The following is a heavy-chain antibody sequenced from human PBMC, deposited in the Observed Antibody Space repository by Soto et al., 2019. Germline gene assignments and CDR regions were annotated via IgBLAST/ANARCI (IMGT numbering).Heavy chain of an antibody. Sequence: QVQLVQSGAEVKKPGSSVTVSCKASGGTFGNSAISWVRQAPGQGLEWMGGIIPIFPTPDYAQKFQGRARIPADESTSTVSVELTSLVSEGTAGYYCAPDKDRQQLGGNYSFGIDVWGQGTPVTVSS. CDR1: GGTFGNSA. V-gene: IGHV1-69*12. CDR3: APDKDRQQLGGNYSFGIDV. CDR2: IIPIFPTP. D-gene: IGHD3-22*01. J-gene: IGHJ6*02.